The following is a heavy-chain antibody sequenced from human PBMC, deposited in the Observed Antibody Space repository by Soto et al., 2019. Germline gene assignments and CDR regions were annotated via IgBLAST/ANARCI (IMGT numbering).Heavy chain of an antibody. V-gene: IGHV3-21*01. CDR1: GFTFSSYS. Sequence: EVQLVESGGGLVKPGGSLRLSCAASGFTFSSYSMNWVRQAPGKGLEWVSSISSSSSYIYYADSVKGRFTISRDNAKNSLYLQMNSLRAEDTAVYYCARDIFPYSRDAMDVWGQGTTVTVSS. CDR2: ISSSSSYI. J-gene: IGHJ6*02. CDR3: ARDIFPYSRDAMDV. D-gene: IGHD4-4*01.